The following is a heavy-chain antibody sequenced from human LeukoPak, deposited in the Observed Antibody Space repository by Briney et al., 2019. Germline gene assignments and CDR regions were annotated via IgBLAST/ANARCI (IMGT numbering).Heavy chain of an antibody. J-gene: IGHJ4*02. CDR1: GGSISSPNW. Sequence: SGTPSLTCAVSGGSISSPNWWSWVRQPPGKGLEWIGEIYDGRKIDYNPSLKSRVTVSLGKSKNQFSLKLSSVTAADTAVYYCARDPHTSGWPSGYWGQGTLVTVSS. D-gene: IGHD6-19*01. CDR2: IYDGRKI. V-gene: IGHV4-4*02. CDR3: ARDPHTSGWPSGY.